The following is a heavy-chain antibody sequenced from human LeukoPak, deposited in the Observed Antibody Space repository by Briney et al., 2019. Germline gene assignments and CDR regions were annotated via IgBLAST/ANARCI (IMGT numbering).Heavy chain of an antibody. CDR2: ISSSGSYK. CDR3: ARRRGDYLGAFDI. J-gene: IGHJ3*02. D-gene: IGHD4-17*01. Sequence: SSISSSGSYKHSADSVKGRFTISRDNAKNSLYLQMNSLRAEDTAVYYCARRRGDYLGAFDIWGQGTMVTVSS. V-gene: IGHV3-21*01.